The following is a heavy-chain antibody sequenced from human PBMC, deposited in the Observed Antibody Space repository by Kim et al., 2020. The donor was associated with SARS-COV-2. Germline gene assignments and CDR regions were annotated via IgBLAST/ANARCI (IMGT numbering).Heavy chain of an antibody. Sequence: GGSLRLSCAASGFTFDDYAMHWVRQAPGKGLEWVSGISWNSGSIGYADSVKGRFTISRDNAKNSLYLQMNSLRAEDTVLYYCATLVPAATYGMDVWGQGTTVTVSS. CDR3: ATLVPAATYGMDV. V-gene: IGHV3-9*01. CDR2: ISWNSGSI. J-gene: IGHJ6*02. CDR1: GFTFDDYA. D-gene: IGHD2-2*01.